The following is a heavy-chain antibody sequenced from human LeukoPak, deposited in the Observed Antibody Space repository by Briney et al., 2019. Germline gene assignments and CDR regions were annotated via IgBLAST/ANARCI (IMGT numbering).Heavy chain of an antibody. D-gene: IGHD3-3*01. Sequence: SETLSLTCTVPGGSISSGSYYWSWIRQPAGTGLEWFGRIYTSGSTNYNPSLKSRVTISGDASKNQCSLKLSSVTAADTAVYYCTRGSIFADYWGQGTLVTVSS. J-gene: IGHJ4*02. CDR2: IYTSGST. CDR1: GGSISSGSYY. V-gene: IGHV4-61*02. CDR3: TRGSIFADY.